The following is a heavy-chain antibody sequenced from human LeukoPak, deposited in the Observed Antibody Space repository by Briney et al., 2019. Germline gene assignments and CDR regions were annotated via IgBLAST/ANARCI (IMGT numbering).Heavy chain of an antibody. D-gene: IGHD6-13*01. Sequence: SETLSLTCTVSGGSITHYYWTWIRQHPGKGLEWIGYIYYSGSTYYNPSLKSRVTISVDTSKNQFSLKLSSVTAADTAVYYCARAGIATYGMDVWGQGTTVTVSS. J-gene: IGHJ6*02. CDR1: GGSITHYY. CDR2: IYYSGST. V-gene: IGHV4-31*03. CDR3: ARAGIATYGMDV.